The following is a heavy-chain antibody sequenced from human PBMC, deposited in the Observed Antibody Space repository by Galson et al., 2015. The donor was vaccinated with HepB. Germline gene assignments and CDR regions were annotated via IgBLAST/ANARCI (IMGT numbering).Heavy chain of an antibody. J-gene: IGHJ4*02. CDR2: IRYDGTDK. V-gene: IGHV3-30*02. CDR1: GVTFNTFG. CDR3: ARRVAAYYVDY. D-gene: IGHD3-9*01. Sequence: SLRLSCAASGVTFNTFGMHWVRQAPGKGLEWVAFIRYDGTDKYYADSVKGRFTISRDNSKNTLYLQMSSLRAEDTAMYYCARRVAAYYVDYWGQGTLVTVSS.